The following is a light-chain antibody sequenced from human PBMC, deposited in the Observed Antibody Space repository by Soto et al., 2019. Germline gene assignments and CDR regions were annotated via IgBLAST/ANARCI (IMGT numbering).Light chain of an antibody. CDR2: DAS. V-gene: IGKV3-20*01. Sequence: EIELTQSPGTLSLSPEERATLSCRASQSVSSSYLAWYQRKPGQAPRLLSYDASSRATGIPDRFSGSGSGTDFSLTISRLEPLDFAVYYCQQYGSSSYTFGQGTELEIK. CDR1: QSVSSSY. CDR3: QQYGSSSYT. J-gene: IGKJ2*01.